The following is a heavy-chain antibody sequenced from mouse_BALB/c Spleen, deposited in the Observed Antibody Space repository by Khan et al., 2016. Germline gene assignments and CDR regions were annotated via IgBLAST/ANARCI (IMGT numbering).Heavy chain of an antibody. CDR2: INPNNGAT. V-gene: IGHV1-20*02. Sequence: VQLQQSDPDLVKPGASVKISCKASGYSFTAYYMYWVKQSHGKSLEWIGRINPNNGATTFNQKFKGKAILTVDKSSTTAYMELRSLASEDSAVYYCVRDDYVNWGQGTTLTVSS. D-gene: IGHD2-4*01. J-gene: IGHJ2*01. CDR3: VRDDYVN. CDR1: GYSFTAYY.